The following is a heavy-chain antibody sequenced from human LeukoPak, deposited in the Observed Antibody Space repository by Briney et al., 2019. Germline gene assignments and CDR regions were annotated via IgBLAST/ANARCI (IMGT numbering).Heavy chain of an antibody. V-gene: IGHV3-23*01. J-gene: IGHJ4*02. CDR2: ISGSGGST. CDR3: ASVYGERSITIFGVVKDY. CDR1: GFTFSSYA. Sequence: GGSLRLSCAASGFTFSSYAMSWVRQAPGKGLEWVSAISGSGGSTYYADSVKGRFTISRDNSKNTLYLQMNSLRAEDTAVYHCASVYGERSITIFGVVKDYWGQGTLVTVSS. D-gene: IGHD3-3*01.